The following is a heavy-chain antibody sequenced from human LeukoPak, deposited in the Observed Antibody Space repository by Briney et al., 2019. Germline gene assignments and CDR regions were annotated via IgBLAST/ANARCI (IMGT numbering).Heavy chain of an antibody. CDR1: GFTYSAYW. Sequence: GGSLRLSCAASGFTYSAYWMSWVRQAPGKGLEWVANIKEDGSEKYYVDSVRGRFTISRDNAKNSLYLQMNSLRAEDTAVYYCARATASNWFDPWGQGTLVTVSS. CDR3: ARATASNWFDP. V-gene: IGHV3-7*01. J-gene: IGHJ5*02. CDR2: IKEDGSEK. D-gene: IGHD2-21*01.